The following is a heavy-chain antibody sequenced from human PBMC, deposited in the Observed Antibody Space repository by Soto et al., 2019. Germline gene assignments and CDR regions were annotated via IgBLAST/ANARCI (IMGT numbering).Heavy chain of an antibody. CDR3: ARGGLGSFLLDY. J-gene: IGHJ4*02. Sequence: EVQLVESGGGSVQPGGSLTVSCAASGFTFSSYWVHWVRQVPGKGLVWVSRINTDGSSTNYADSVKGRFAISRGNAKNTVYLQMNSLRAEDTAVYYCARGGLGSFLLDYWGQGTLVTVSS. CDR2: INTDGSST. CDR1: GFTFSSYW. D-gene: IGHD3-10*01. V-gene: IGHV3-74*01.